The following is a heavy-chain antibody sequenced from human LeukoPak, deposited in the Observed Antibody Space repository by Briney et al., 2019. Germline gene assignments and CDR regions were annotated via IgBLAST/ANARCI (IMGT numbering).Heavy chain of an antibody. D-gene: IGHD2-21*01. J-gene: IGHJ6*02. V-gene: IGHV3-74*01. CDR1: GFTFSSYW. Sequence: PGRSLRLSCAASGFTFSSYWMHWVRQAPGKGLVWVSRIHSGGSITSYADSAKGRFTISRDNAKNTLYLQMNSLTAEDTAVYYCATGLFYGLDVWGQGTTVTVSS. CDR3: ATGLFYGLDV. CDR2: IHSGGSIT.